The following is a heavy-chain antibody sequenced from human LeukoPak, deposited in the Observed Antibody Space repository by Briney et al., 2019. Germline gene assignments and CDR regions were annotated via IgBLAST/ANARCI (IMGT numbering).Heavy chain of an antibody. CDR3: ANLGDSSGYIRYY. D-gene: IGHD3-22*01. Sequence: PGGSLRLSCAASGFTFSSYSMNWVRQAPGKGLEWVSSISSSSSYIYYADSVKGRSTISRDNAKNSLYLQMNSLRAEDTAVYYCANLGDSSGYIRYYWGQGTLVTVSS. J-gene: IGHJ4*02. V-gene: IGHV3-21*01. CDR2: ISSSSSYI. CDR1: GFTFSSYS.